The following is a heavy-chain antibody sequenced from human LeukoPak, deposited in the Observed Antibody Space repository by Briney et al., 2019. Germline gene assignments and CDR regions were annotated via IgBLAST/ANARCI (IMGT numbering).Heavy chain of an antibody. CDR2: ISWNSGSI. Sequence: PSRSLRLSCAASGFTFDDYAMHWVRQAPGKGLEWVSGISWNSGSIGYADSVKGRFTISRDNAKNSLYLQMNSLRAEDTALYYCAKDIRPITMVRGVIVSGSAFDYWGQGTLVTVSS. D-gene: IGHD3-10*01. V-gene: IGHV3-9*01. CDR1: GFTFDDYA. CDR3: AKDIRPITMVRGVIVSGSAFDY. J-gene: IGHJ4*02.